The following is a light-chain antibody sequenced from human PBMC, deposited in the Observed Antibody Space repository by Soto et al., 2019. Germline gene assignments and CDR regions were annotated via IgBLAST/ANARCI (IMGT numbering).Light chain of an antibody. V-gene: IGLV2-14*01. CDR3: SSYAGSDNFVL. J-gene: IGLJ2*01. CDR2: EVS. CDR1: SSDVGGYNY. Sequence: QSALTQPASVSGSPGQSITISCTGTSSDVGGYNYVSWYQHHPGKAPKVMIYEVSNRPSGISNRFSGSKAGNTASLTISGLQAEDEADYYCSSYAGSDNFVLFGGGTKLTVL.